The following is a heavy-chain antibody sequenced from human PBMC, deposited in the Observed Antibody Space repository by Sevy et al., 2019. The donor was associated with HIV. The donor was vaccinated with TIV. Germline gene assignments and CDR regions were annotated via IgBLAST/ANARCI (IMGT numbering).Heavy chain of an antibody. J-gene: IGHJ4*02. V-gene: IGHV3-7*01. D-gene: IGHD2-21*02. CDR3: GRDPCHGGDCSIDY. CDR1: GFTFSRYW. Sequence: GGSLRLSCAASGFTFSRYWMTWVRQAPGKGLEWVANIKEDGSEKYYVDSVKSRFTISRDNAKNSVYLQMNSLRAEDTAVYYCGRDPCHGGDCSIDYWGQGTLVTVSS. CDR2: IKEDGSEK.